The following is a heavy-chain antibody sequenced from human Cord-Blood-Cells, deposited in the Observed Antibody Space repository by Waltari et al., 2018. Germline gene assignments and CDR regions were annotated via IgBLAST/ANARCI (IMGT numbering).Heavy chain of an antibody. J-gene: IGHJ4*02. CDR2: IWYDGSNK. Sequence: QVQLVESGGGVVQPGRSLRLSCAASGFTFSSYGRHWVRPAPGKGLEWVAVIWYDGSNKYYADSVKGRFTISRDNSKNTLYLQMNSLRAEDTAVYYCAREGDSGSYYPDYWGQGTLVTVSS. CDR1: GFTFSSYG. CDR3: AREGDSGSYYPDY. V-gene: IGHV3-33*01. D-gene: IGHD1-26*01.